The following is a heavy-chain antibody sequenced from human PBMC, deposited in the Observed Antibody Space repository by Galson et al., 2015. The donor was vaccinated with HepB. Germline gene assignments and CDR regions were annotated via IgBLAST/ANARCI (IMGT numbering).Heavy chain of an antibody. Sequence: SVKVSCKASGYTFTGYYMHWVRQAPGQGLEWMGRINPNSGGTNYAQKFQGRVTMTRDTSISTAYMELSRLRSDDTAVYYCASLRRSYDFWSGYSDYWGQGTLVTVSS. J-gene: IGHJ4*02. CDR3: ASLRRSYDFWSGYSDY. V-gene: IGHV1-2*06. CDR1: GYTFTGYY. D-gene: IGHD3-3*01. CDR2: INPNSGGT.